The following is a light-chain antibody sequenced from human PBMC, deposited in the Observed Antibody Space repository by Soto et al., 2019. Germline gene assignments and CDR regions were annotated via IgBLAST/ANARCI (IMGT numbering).Light chain of an antibody. Sequence: QSVLTQPPSVSGAPGQRVTISCTGSSSNIGAGYDVHWYQQLPGTAPKLLIYGNSNRPSGVPDRFSGSKSGTSASLAITGLQAEDEADYYCCSYAGSYTGVFGGGTKLTVL. CDR1: SSNIGAGYD. J-gene: IGLJ3*02. CDR2: GNS. CDR3: CSYAGSYTGV. V-gene: IGLV1-40*01.